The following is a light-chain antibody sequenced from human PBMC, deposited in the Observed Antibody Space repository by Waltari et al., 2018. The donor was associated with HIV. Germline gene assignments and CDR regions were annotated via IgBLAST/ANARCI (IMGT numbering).Light chain of an antibody. CDR2: SNN. Sequence: QPVLTQPPSASGTPGRRVPISSSGNNSNVGRTPVTSYRQVPGTAPKLLMFSNNQRPSGVPDRFSGSKSGTSASLAIRGLKSEDEADYYCAARDDSLNAWVFGGGTKVTVL. J-gene: IGLJ3*02. CDR1: NSNVGRTP. V-gene: IGLV1-44*01. CDR3: AARDDSLNAWV.